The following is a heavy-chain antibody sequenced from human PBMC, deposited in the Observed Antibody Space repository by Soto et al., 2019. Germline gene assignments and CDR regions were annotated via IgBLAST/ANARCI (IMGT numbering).Heavy chain of an antibody. CDR2: ISSSSSTI. CDR3: IGDGGATDWFDP. V-gene: IGHV3-48*02. CDR1: GFTFSTYS. Sequence: EVQLVESGGGLVQPGGSLRLSCAASGFTFSTYSRNWVRQAPGKGLEWVSYISSSSSTIYYADSVKGRFTISRDNAKNSLYLQMNSLRDEDTAVYYCIGDGGATDWFDPWGQGTLVTVSS. D-gene: IGHD1-26*01. J-gene: IGHJ5*02.